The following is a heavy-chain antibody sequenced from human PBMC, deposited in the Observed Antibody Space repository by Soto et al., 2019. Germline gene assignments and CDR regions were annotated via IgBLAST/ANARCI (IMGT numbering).Heavy chain of an antibody. CDR3: ARDHYDSSPWGLNYYYYGMDV. V-gene: IGHV3-23*01. Sequence: PGGSLRLSCAASGFTFSSYAMSWVRQAPGKGLEWVSAISGSGGSTYYADSVKGRFTISRDNSKNTLYLQMNSLRAEDTAVYYCARDHYDSSPWGLNYYYYGMDVWGQGTTATVSS. CDR2: ISGSGGST. J-gene: IGHJ6*02. D-gene: IGHD3-22*01. CDR1: GFTFSSYA.